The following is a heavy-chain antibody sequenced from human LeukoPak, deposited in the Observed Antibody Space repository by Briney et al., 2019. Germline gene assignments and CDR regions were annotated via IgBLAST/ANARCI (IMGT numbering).Heavy chain of an antibody. V-gene: IGHV4-59*11. Sequence: NPSETLSLTCTVSGGSISSHFWSWIRQPPGKGLEWIGYIFYSGTTKYNPSLRSRVTISADTSKNQFSLKLSSVTAADTAVYYCARERAVVTSGSRRDYWYFDLWGRGTLVTVSS. CDR2: IFYSGTT. J-gene: IGHJ2*01. CDR1: GGSISSHF. D-gene: IGHD3-10*01. CDR3: ARERAVVTSGSRRDYWYFDL.